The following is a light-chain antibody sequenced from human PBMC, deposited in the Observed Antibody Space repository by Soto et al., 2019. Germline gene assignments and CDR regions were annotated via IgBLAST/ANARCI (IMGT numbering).Light chain of an antibody. CDR2: DAS. J-gene: IGKJ1*01. Sequence: EIVLTQSPGTLSLSPGERATLSCRASQSVSSYLAWYQQKPGQAPRLLIYDASNRATGIPARFSGSGSGTDFTLTISNLEPEDFAVYYCQQRSHFWTFGQGTKVDIK. CDR3: QQRSHFWT. CDR1: QSVSSY. V-gene: IGKV3-11*01.